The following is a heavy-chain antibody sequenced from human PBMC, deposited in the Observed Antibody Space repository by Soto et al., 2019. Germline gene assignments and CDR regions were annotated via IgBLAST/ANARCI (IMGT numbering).Heavy chain of an antibody. CDR1: AFTFSSYA. CDR2: ISGSGGST. V-gene: IGHV3-23*01. CDR3: AKTRYCSSTSCESEDYYYYMDV. Sequence: PGGSLRLSCAASAFTFSSYAMSWVRQAPGKGLEWVSAISGSGGSTYYADSVKGRFTISRDNSKNTLYLQMNSLRAEDTAVYYCAKTRYCSSTSCESEDYYYYMDVWGKGTTVTVSS. D-gene: IGHD2-2*01. J-gene: IGHJ6*03.